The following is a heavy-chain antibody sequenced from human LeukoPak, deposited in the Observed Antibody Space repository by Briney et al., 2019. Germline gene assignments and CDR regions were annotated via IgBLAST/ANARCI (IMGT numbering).Heavy chain of an antibody. V-gene: IGHV3-30*18. Sequence: GGSLRLSCAASGFTFSSCGMHWVRQAPGKGLEWVAVMSYDGSNKYYADSVKGRFTISRDNSKNTLYLQMNSLRAEDTAVYYCAKGLHSGSLDAFDIWGQGTTVIVSS. CDR3: AKGLHSGSLDAFDI. J-gene: IGHJ3*02. CDR2: MSYDGSNK. CDR1: GFTFSSCG. D-gene: IGHD1-26*01.